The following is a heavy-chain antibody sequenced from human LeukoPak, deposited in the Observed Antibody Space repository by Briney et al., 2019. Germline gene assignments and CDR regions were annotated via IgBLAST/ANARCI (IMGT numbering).Heavy chain of an antibody. V-gene: IGHV3-21*01. J-gene: IGHJ3*02. Sequence: NPGGSLRLSCAASGFTFSSYSMNWVRQAPGKGLEWVSSISSSSSYIYYADSVKGRFTISRDNAKNSLYLQMNSLRAEDTAVYYCARDRFWSGFHAFDIWGQGTMVTVSS. CDR2: ISSSSSYI. D-gene: IGHD3-3*01. CDR3: ARDRFWSGFHAFDI. CDR1: GFTFSSYS.